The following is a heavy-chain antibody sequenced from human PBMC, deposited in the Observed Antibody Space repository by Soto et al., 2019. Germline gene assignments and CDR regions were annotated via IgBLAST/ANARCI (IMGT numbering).Heavy chain of an antibody. Sequence: PARVVSGFNFGRPKMKWVRPAPGEGLEWVSSITTSSDSIYYTDSVKGRFTLSRDDAKNSLFLQMNSLRAEDTAVYYCARSTRGFSYGKIDSWGQGTLVTVS. J-gene: IGHJ4*02. CDR1: GFNFGRPK. D-gene: IGHD5-18*01. CDR3: ARSTRGFSYGKIDS. V-gene: IGHV3-21*01. CDR2: ITTSSDSI.